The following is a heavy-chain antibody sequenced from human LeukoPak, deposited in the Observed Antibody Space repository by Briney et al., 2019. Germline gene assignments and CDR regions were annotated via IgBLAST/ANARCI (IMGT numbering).Heavy chain of an antibody. J-gene: IGHJ4*02. V-gene: IGHV4-39*01. CDR2: IYYSGST. Sequence: SETLSLTCTVSVGSISSSIYYCGWIRQPPEKSLERIGSIYYSGSTSYNPSLKSRVTISVETSKNQFSLKLSSVTAAHTAFYYCARNHTHEGYGYYFDYWGQGTLVTVSS. D-gene: IGHD4-17*01. CDR1: VGSISSSIYY. CDR3: ARNHTHEGYGYYFDY.